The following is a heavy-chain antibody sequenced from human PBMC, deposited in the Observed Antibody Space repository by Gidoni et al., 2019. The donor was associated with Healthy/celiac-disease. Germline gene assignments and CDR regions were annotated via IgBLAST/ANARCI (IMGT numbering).Heavy chain of an antibody. Sequence: QVQLVQSGAEVKKPGSSVKVSCKASGGTFSSYAISWVRQAPGQGLEWMGGIIPIFGTANYAQKFQGRVTITADESTSTAYMELSSLRSEDTAVYYCASTNGNYYDTQDAFDIWGQGTMVTVSS. CDR2: IIPIFGTA. CDR3: ASTNGNYYDTQDAFDI. V-gene: IGHV1-69*01. J-gene: IGHJ3*02. CDR1: GGTFSSYA. D-gene: IGHD3-22*01.